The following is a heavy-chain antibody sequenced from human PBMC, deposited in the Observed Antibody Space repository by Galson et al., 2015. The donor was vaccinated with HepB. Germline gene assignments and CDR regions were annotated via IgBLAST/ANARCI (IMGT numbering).Heavy chain of an antibody. CDR3: ARADYHASGSQFWFDP. CDR2: INPSGGSP. CDR1: GYTFSNYL. V-gene: IGHV1-46*03. Sequence: SVKVSCKASGYTFSNYLIHWVRQAPGQGLECMGIINPSGGSPSYAQKFQGRVTMTRDTSTSTVYMELSSLRSEDTAVYYCARADYHASGSQFWFDPWGQGTLVIVSS. J-gene: IGHJ5*02. D-gene: IGHD3-10*01.